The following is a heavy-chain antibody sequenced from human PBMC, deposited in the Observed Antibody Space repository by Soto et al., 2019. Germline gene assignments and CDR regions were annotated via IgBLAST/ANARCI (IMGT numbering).Heavy chain of an antibody. D-gene: IGHD2-2*01. Sequence: VGSLRLSCAASGFTLSNVWMTWVRRAPGKGLEWVGRIKSEIEGGTTDYAAPVKGRFTISRDDSRNTLYLQMNSLKTEDTAVYYCSNDASAGLDTWGQGTQVTVSS. V-gene: IGHV3-15*01. CDR3: SNDASAGLDT. J-gene: IGHJ5*02. CDR2: IKSEIEGGTT. CDR1: GFTLSNVW.